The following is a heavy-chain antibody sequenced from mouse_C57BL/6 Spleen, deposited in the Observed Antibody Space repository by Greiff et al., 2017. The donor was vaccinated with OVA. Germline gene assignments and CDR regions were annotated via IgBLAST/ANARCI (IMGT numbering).Heavy chain of an antibody. CDR2: IDPEDGDT. CDR1: GFNIKDYY. Sequence: VQLQQSGAELVKPGASVKLSCTASGFNIKDYYMHWVKQRTEQGLEWIGRIDPEDGDTKYASKFQGKATITADTSSNTAYLQLSILTSEDTAVYYCARSYCYGSILFAYWGQGTLVTVSA. D-gene: IGHD1-1*01. J-gene: IGHJ3*01. V-gene: IGHV14-2*01. CDR3: ARSYCYGSILFAY.